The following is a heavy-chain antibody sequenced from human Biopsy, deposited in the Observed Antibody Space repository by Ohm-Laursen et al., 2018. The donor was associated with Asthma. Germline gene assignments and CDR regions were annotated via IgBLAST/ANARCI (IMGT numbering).Heavy chain of an antibody. J-gene: IGHJ4*02. D-gene: IGHD5-18*01. Sequence: SLRLSCAASGFTFSSYSMNWVRQAPGKGLVWVSYISSSSSTIYYADSVKGRFTISRDNAKNSLYLQMNSLRDEDTAVYYCARFKRGYSYGYAGVFDYWGQGTLVTVSS. CDR2: ISSSSSTI. V-gene: IGHV3-48*02. CDR1: GFTFSSYS. CDR3: ARFKRGYSYGYAGVFDY.